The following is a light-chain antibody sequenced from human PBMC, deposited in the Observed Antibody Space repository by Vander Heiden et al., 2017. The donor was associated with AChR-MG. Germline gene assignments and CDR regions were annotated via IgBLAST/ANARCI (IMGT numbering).Light chain of an antibody. Sequence: DIQMTQSPSSLSASVGDRVTITCRASQVIGSDVNWYQQKPGQVPKVLIYAASSLQSGVPSRFSGSGSGTDFTLTITSLQPEDFATYYCQQSYITPPTFGQGTEVEI. CDR2: AAS. J-gene: IGKJ1*01. V-gene: IGKV1-39*01. CDR3: QQSYITPPT. CDR1: QVIGSD.